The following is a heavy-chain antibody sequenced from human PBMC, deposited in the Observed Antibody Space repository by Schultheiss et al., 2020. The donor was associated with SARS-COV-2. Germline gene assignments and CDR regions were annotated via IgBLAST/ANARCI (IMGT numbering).Heavy chain of an antibody. Sequence: SETLSLTCTVSGGSISAYYWSWIRQPAGKGLEWIGSIYYSGSTYYNPSLKSRVTISVDTSKNQFSLKLSSVTAADTAVYYCARDRSGWFRYWGQGTLVTVSS. CDR2: IYYSGST. CDR1: GGSISAYY. V-gene: IGHV4-4*07. D-gene: IGHD6-19*01. CDR3: ARDRSGWFRY. J-gene: IGHJ4*02.